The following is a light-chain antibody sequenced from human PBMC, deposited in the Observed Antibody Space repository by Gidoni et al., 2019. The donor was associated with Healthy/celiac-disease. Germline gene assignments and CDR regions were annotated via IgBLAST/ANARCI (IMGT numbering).Light chain of an antibody. J-gene: IGKJ2*01. Sequence: DIQMTQSPSSLSASVGDRVTITCRASQSISSYLNWYQQKPGKAPKLLIYAASSLQRGVPSRFSGSGSGTDFTLTISSLQPEDFATYYCQQSYSTPWYTFGQGTKLEIK. V-gene: IGKV1-39*01. CDR3: QQSYSTPWYT. CDR1: QSISSY. CDR2: AAS.